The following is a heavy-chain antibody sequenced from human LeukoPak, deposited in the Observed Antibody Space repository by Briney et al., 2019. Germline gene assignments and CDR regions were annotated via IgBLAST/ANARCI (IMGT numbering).Heavy chain of an antibody. J-gene: IGHJ6*02. V-gene: IGHV1-18*01. CDR1: GYTFTSYG. CDR2: INPYNGNT. CDR3: ARGDTMISSVDV. Sequence: ASVKVSCKASGYTFTSYGISWVRQAPGQGLEWMGWINPYNGNTNYAPKLQGRVTMTTDTSTSTAYMELRFLRSDDTAVYYCARGDTMISSVDVWGQGTTVTVSS. D-gene: IGHD3-22*01.